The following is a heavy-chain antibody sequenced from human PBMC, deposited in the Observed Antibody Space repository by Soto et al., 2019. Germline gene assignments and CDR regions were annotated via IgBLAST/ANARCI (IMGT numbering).Heavy chain of an antibody. J-gene: IGHJ4*02. D-gene: IGHD1-1*01. Sequence: ASVKVSCKASGYTFTGYYLHWVRQAPGQGLEWMGWINPNSGGTNYAQKFQGRVTMTRDTSISTAYMELSRLRSDDTAVYYCARGRTGTTSYFDYWGQGNPVTVSS. CDR1: GYTFTGYY. V-gene: IGHV1-2*02. CDR3: ARGRTGTTSYFDY. CDR2: INPNSGGT.